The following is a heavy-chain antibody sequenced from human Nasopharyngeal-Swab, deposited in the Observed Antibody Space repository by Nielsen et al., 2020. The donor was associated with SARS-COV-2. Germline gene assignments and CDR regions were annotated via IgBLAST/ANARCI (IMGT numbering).Heavy chain of an antibody. Sequence: WIRQPPGKGLEWVAVISYDGSNKYYADSVKGRFTISRDNSKNTLYLQMNSLRAEDTAVYYCARAEGYSYGPLIYYYYMDVWDKGTTVTVSS. CDR2: ISYDGSNK. J-gene: IGHJ6*03. CDR3: ARAEGYSYGPLIYYYYMDV. D-gene: IGHD5-18*01. V-gene: IGHV3-30-3*01.